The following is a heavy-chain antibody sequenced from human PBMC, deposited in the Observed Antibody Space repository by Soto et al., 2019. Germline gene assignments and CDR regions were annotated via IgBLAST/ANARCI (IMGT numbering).Heavy chain of an antibody. CDR1: GFALSNYW. CDR3: ATETSTWGC. Sequence: EVQLVESGGGLVQPGESLRLSCVASGFALSNYWINWVRQAPGKGLEWVANIKQDGSEKNYVDSVKGRFTISRDNARNSLYLQMNSLRAEDTAAYHCATETSTWGCWGQGTLVTVSS. J-gene: IGHJ4*02. CDR2: IKQDGSEK. D-gene: IGHD7-27*01. V-gene: IGHV3-7*05.